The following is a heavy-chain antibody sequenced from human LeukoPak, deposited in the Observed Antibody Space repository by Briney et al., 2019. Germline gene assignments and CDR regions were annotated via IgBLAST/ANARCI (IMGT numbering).Heavy chain of an antibody. V-gene: IGHV1-2*02. J-gene: IGHJ4*02. CDR3: ARVVASYYYDSSGYSDY. D-gene: IGHD3-22*01. CDR2: INPNSGGT. CDR1: GYTFTGYY. Sequence: ASVKVSCKASGYTFTGYYMHWVRQAPGQGLEWMGWINPNSGGTNYAQKFQGRVTITTDESTSTAYMELSSLRSEDTAVYYCARVVASYYYDSSGYSDYWGQGTLVTVSS.